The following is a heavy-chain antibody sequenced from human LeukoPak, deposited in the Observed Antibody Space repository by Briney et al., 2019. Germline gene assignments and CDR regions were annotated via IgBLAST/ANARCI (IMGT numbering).Heavy chain of an antibody. Sequence: GGSLRLSCAASGFTFGSYGMHWVRQAPGKGLEWVAVIWYDGSNKYYADSVKGRFTISRDNSKNTLYLLMNSLRAEDTAVYYCAREAVSDILTGYYPYFYYGMDVWGQGTTVTVSS. CDR1: GFTFGSYG. J-gene: IGHJ6*02. CDR2: IWYDGSNK. D-gene: IGHD3-9*01. CDR3: AREAVSDILTGYYPYFYYGMDV. V-gene: IGHV3-33*01.